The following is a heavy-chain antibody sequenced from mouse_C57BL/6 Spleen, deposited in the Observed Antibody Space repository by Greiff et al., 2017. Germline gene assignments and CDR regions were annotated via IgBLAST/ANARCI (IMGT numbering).Heavy chain of an antibody. CDR1: GYAFSGSW. CDR2: IYPGDGDT. Sequence: QVQLQQSGPELVKPGASVKISCKASGYAFSGSWMNWVKQRPGKGLEWIGRIYPGDGDTNYNGKFKGKATLTADKSSSTAYMQLSSLTSEDSAVYFCAKNYEGYYFDYWGQGTTLTVSS. CDR3: AKNYEGYYFDY. V-gene: IGHV1-82*01. J-gene: IGHJ2*01. D-gene: IGHD1-1*01.